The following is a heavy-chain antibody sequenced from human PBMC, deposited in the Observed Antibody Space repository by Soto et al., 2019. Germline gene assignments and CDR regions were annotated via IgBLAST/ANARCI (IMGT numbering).Heavy chain of an antibody. J-gene: IGHJ6*02. CDR1: GGTFSSYA. V-gene: IGHV1-69*05. CDR2: IIPIFGTA. CDR3: ARDDHDFYYYLNMDV. D-gene: IGHD3-22*01. Sequence: GASVKVSCKASGGTFSSYAISWVRQAPGQGLEWMGGIIPIFGTANYAQKFQGRVTMTTDTSTSTAYMELRSLRSDDTAVYYCARDDHDFYYYLNMDVWGQGTTVTVPS.